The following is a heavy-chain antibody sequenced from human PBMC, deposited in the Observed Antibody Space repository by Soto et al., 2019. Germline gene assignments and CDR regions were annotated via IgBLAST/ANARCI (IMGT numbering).Heavy chain of an antibody. Sequence: SETLSLTCTVSGGSISSSSYYWGWIRQPPGKGLEWIGRTYYSGSTYYNPSLKSRVTKSVDPSKNQFSLKLSTVTAPDTAGYYCARHRSSGWNYHGMDVWGQGTTVTVSS. D-gene: IGHD6-19*01. CDR1: GGSISSSSYY. V-gene: IGHV4-39*01. J-gene: IGHJ6*02. CDR3: ARHRSSGWNYHGMDV. CDR2: TYYSGST.